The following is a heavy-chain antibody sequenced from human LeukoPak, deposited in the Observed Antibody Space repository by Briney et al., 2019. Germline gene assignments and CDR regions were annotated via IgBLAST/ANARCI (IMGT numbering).Heavy chain of an antibody. CDR2: ISTSSSYI. V-gene: IGHV3-21*01. CDR3: ARNRGDPSYFDY. Sequence: GGSLRLSCAASGFAFSSSWMHWVRPAPGKGRAWVSSISTSSSYIYYADSVKGRFTISRSNPKNSLYLQMKSLRAEDTAVYYCARNRGDPSYFDYWGQGTLVTVSS. J-gene: IGHJ4*02. CDR1: GFAFSSSW. D-gene: IGHD4-17*01.